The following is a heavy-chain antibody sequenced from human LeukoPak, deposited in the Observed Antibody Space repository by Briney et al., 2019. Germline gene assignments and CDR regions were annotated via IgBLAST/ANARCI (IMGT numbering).Heavy chain of an antibody. D-gene: IGHD6-19*01. CDR3: ARDRLTSSYYCGMDV. V-gene: IGHV3-48*03. Sequence: GGSLRLSCAASGFTFSSYEMNWVRQAPGKGLEWVSYISSSGSTIYYADSVKGRFTISRDNAKNSLYLQMNSLRAEDTAVYYCARDRLTSSYYCGMDVWGKGTTVTVSS. J-gene: IGHJ6*04. CDR1: GFTFSSYE. CDR2: ISSSGSTI.